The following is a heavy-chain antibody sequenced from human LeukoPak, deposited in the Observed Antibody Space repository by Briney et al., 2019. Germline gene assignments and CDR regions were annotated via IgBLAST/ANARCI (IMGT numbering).Heavy chain of an antibody. CDR1: GNTFTGYY. J-gene: IGHJ4*02. Sequence: GASVKVSCKASGNTFTGYYMYWVRQAPGQGLEWMGWINPNSGGTNYAQKFQGRVTMTRGTSISTAYMELSRLRSEDTAVYYCAREGTSYGGRYYFDYWGQGTLVTVSS. CDR2: INPNSGGT. V-gene: IGHV1-2*02. CDR3: AREGTSYGGRYYFDY. D-gene: IGHD5-18*01.